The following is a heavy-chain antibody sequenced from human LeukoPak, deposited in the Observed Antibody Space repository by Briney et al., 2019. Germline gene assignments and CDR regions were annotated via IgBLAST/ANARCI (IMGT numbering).Heavy chain of an antibody. J-gene: IGHJ4*02. D-gene: IGHD3-10*01. Sequence: PGGFLRLSCATSGFTSENYAFHWVRQVPGKGLEWVSLISRDGGITSYGDSVKGRFTISRDNRKNSLYMQMSSLKTEDSALYYCTKDFSGSCENWGQGTLVTVSS. V-gene: IGHV3-43*02. CDR2: ISRDGGIT. CDR1: GFTSENYA. CDR3: TKDFSGSCEN.